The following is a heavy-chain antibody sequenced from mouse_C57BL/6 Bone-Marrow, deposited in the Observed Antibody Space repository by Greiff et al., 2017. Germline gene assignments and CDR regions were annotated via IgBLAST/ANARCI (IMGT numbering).Heavy chain of an antibody. J-gene: IGHJ1*03. V-gene: IGHV1-9*01. D-gene: IGHD1-2*01. CDR3: ARDGVRGCFGV. CDR2: IDPGSGST. Sequence: QVQLQQSGAELMKPGASVKFSCKATGYTFTGYWIEWVKQRTGHGLEWIGGIDPGSGSTNYNAKFKGKATVTADTSSNTAYMQLSSLTTEDSAVYSGARDGVRGCFGVWGTRTTVTVSS. CDR1: GYTFTGYW.